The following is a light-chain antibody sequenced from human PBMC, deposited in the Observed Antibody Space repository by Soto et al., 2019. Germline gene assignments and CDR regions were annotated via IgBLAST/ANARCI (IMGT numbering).Light chain of an antibody. Sequence: QSALTQPASVSGSPGQSITISCTGTSSDVGGYNYVSWYQLHPGKAPKLMVYEVSYRPSGVSSRFSGSKSANTASLTISGLQAEDEADYYCSSYVSSTDYVFGNGKKVTVL. CDR2: EVS. CDR1: SSDVGGYNY. J-gene: IGLJ1*01. CDR3: SSYVSSTDYV. V-gene: IGLV2-14*01.